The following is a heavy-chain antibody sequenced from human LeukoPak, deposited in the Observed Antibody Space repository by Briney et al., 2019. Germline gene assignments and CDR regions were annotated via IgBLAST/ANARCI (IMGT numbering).Heavy chain of an antibody. V-gene: IGHV4-59*08. CDR2: IYYSGST. CDR3: ARHARLDAFDI. J-gene: IGHJ3*02. D-gene: IGHD3-16*01. Sequence: SETLSLTCTVSGGSISSYYWSWIRQPPGKGLEWIGYIYYSGSTNYNPSLKSRVTISVDTYKNQFSLKLSSVTAADTAVYYCARHARLDAFDIWGQGTMVTVSS. CDR1: GGSISSYY.